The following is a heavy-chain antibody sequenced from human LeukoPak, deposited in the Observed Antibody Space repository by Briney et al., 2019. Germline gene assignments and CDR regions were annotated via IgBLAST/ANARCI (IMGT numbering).Heavy chain of an antibody. Sequence: SVKVSCKASGYTFTSYYMHWVRQAPGQGLEWMGIINPSGGSTSYAQKFQGRVTMTRDTSTSTVYMELSSLRSEDTAVYYCARDQVWSGYYTSQGPFDYWGQGTLVTVSS. CDR2: INPSGGST. CDR1: GYTFTSYY. J-gene: IGHJ4*02. CDR3: ARDQVWSGYYTSQGPFDY. V-gene: IGHV1-46*01. D-gene: IGHD3-3*01.